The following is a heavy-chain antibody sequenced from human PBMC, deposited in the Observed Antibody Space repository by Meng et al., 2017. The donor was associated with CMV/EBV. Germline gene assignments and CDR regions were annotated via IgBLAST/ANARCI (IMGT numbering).Heavy chain of an antibody. J-gene: IGHJ4*02. CDR2: INHSGST. V-gene: IGHV4-34*01. D-gene: IGHD6-19*01. Sequence: QVQLQQWGAGLLKPSXTLSPTCAVYGGSFSGYYWSWIRQPPGKGLEWIGEINHSGSTNYNPSLKSRVTISVDTSKNQFSLKLSSVTAADTAVYYCARGEFSSGRIDYWGQGTLLTVSS. CDR3: ARGEFSSGRIDY. CDR1: GGSFSGYY.